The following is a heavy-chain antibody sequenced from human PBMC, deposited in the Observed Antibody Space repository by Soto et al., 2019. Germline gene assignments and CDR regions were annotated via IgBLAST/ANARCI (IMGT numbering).Heavy chain of an antibody. J-gene: IGHJ4*02. V-gene: IGHV3-23*01. D-gene: IGHD4-17*01. CDR2: VAGSTGST. CDR3: AKEGHYGDYFDY. Sequence: GSLRLSCAASGFTFRSYAMSWVRQAPGKGLEWVSAVAGSTGSTYYADSVKGRFTISRDNSKNTLYLQMNSLSAEDTAVYYCAKEGHYGDYFDYWGQGTLVTVSS. CDR1: GFTFRSYA.